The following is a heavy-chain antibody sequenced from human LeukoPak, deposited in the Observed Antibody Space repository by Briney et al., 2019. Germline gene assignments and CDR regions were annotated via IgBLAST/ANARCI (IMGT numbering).Heavy chain of an antibody. CDR1: GYTFTTYG. J-gene: IGHJ4*02. CDR2: ISVYNGDT. Sequence: ASVKVSCKASGYTFTTYGISWVRQAPGQGLEWIGWISVYNGDTNYAQKLQGRVTMTTDTSTSTAYMELRSLRSDDTAVYYCARVRLQLWFPFDYWGQGTLVTVSS. CDR3: ARVRLQLWFPFDY. D-gene: IGHD5-18*01. V-gene: IGHV1-18*01.